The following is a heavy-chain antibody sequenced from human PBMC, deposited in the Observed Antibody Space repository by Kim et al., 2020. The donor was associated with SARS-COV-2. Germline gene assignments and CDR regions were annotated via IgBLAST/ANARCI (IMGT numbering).Heavy chain of an antibody. CDR2: IWYDGSNK. D-gene: IGHD3-10*01. V-gene: IGHV3-33*01. CDR3: ARSGWFGDPYSGMDV. Sequence: GGSLRLSCAASGFTFSSYGMHWVRQAPGKGLEWVAVIWYDGSNKYYADSVKGRFTISRDNSKNTLYLQMNSLRAEDTAVYYCARSGWFGDPYSGMDVWGQGTTVTVSS. CDR1: GFTFSSYG. J-gene: IGHJ6*02.